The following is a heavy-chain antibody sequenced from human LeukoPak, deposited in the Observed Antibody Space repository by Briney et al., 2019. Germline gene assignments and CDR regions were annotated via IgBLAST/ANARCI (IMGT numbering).Heavy chain of an antibody. CDR2: FYYSGST. CDR3: ARGPGGYSYGYYFDY. J-gene: IGHJ4*02. V-gene: IGHV4-59*01. D-gene: IGHD5-18*01. Sequence: SETLSLTCAVSGGSISSYYWSWIRQPPGKRLEWMRSFYYSGSTNYNPSLKSRVTISVDTSKNHFSLKLSSVTAADTAVCYCARGPGGYSYGYYFDYWGQGTLVTVSS. CDR1: GGSISSYY.